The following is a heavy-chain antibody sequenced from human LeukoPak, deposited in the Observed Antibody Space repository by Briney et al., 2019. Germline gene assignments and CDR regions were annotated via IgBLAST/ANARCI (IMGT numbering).Heavy chain of an antibody. V-gene: IGHV3-7*05. CDR1: GFTFSYFW. CDR3: ARDNVGATPFDY. Sequence: GGSLRLSCAASGFTFSYFWMSWVRQAPGKGLEWVANINLDGTERHYVDSVKGRFTISRDNARKSLYLQMNGLRDEDTAVYYCARDNVGATPFDYWGQGTLVTVSS. D-gene: IGHD1-26*01. J-gene: IGHJ4*02. CDR2: INLDGTER.